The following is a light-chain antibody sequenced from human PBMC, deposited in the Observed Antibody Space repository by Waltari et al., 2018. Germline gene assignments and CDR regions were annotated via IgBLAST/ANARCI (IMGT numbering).Light chain of an antibody. J-gene: IGKJ5*01. CDR2: LAS. CDR3: QRYNSAPWT. V-gene: IGKV1-27*01. CDR1: QDISDDY. Sequence: DFQMTQSPSSLSASVGDTVTITCRASQDISDDYLAWYQQKPGKSPELLIYLASTLQFGVPSRFRSSGSGKDFTLTITSLQPEDVATYYCQRYNSAPWTFGQGTRLEI.